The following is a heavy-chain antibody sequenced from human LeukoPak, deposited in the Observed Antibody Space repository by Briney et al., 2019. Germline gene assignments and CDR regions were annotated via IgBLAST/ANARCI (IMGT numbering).Heavy chain of an antibody. CDR2: IYTSGST. D-gene: IGHD5-24*01. CDR3: ASVGRRDGYKTSYYFDY. CDR1: GGSISSGSYY. J-gene: IGHJ4*02. Sequence: SETLSLTCTVSGGSISSGSYYWSWIRQPAGKGLEWIGRIYTSGSTNYNPSLKSRVTMSVDTSKNQFSLKLSSVTAADTAVYYCASVGRRDGYKTSYYFDYWGQGTLVTVSS. V-gene: IGHV4-61*02.